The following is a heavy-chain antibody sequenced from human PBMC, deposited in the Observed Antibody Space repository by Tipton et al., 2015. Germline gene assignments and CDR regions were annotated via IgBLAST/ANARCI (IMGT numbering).Heavy chain of an antibody. CDR2: TYYRSRWYN. D-gene: IGHD3-10*01. V-gene: IGHV6-1*01. CDR1: GDSVSSNSDA. J-gene: IGHJ3*02. Sequence: GLVKPSQTLSLTCAISGDSVSSNSDAWNWIRQSPSRGLEWLGRTYYRSRWYNDYAVSVKSRITITPDTSKNQSSLQLNSVTPEDTATYYCARGPDGGAFDIWGQGTMVTVSS. CDR3: ARGPDGGAFDI.